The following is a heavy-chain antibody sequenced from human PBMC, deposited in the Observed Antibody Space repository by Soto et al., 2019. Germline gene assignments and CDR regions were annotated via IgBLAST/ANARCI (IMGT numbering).Heavy chain of an antibody. J-gene: IGHJ4*02. V-gene: IGHV1-69*12. Sequence: QVQLVQSGAEVRQPASSVKVSCKTSGGTFSSYAISWVRQAPGQGLEWMGGIVPIVDTSTYAQKFQGRVTITADEYTSTVCMELSRLISDDTAVYYCVRVVAIPGYADYWGQGTRVTVSS. CDR1: GGTFSSYA. D-gene: IGHD5-12*01. CDR3: VRVVAIPGYADY. CDR2: IVPIVDTS.